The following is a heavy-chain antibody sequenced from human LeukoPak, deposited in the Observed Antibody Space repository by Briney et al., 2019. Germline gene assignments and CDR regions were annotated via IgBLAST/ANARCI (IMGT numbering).Heavy chain of an antibody. CDR3: ARGPPRAMALLD. D-gene: IGHD5-18*01. CDR1: GYTFTSYG. J-gene: IGHJ4*02. CDR2: ISAYNGNT. Sequence: ASVKVCCKASGYTFTSYGISCVRQAAGHGLEWMGWISAYNGNTNYAQKLQGRVTMTTDTSTSTAYMELRSLRSDDTAVYYCARGPPRAMALLDWGQGTLVTVSS. V-gene: IGHV1-18*01.